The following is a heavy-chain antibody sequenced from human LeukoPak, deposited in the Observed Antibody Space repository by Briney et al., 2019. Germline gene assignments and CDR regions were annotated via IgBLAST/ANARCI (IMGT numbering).Heavy chain of an antibody. CDR1: GFTFSSYA. D-gene: IGHD1-26*01. V-gene: IGHV3-23*01. Sequence: GGSLRLSCAASGFTFSSYAMSWVRQAPGKGLEWVSAISGSGGSTYYADSVKGRFTISRDNSKNTLYLQMNSLRAEDTAVYYCATGGIVGATFHLGHYWGQGTLVTVSS. CDR3: ATGGIVGATFHLGHY. J-gene: IGHJ4*02. CDR2: ISGSGGST.